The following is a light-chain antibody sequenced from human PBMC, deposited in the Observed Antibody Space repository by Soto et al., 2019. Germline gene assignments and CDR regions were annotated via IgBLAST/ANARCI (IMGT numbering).Light chain of an antibody. V-gene: IGKV3-15*01. CDR3: QQYGDWPLT. CDR1: QSVGNN. Sequence: EIVLTQSPATLSVSPGERATLSCRASQSVGNNFAWYQQKPGQAPRLLIFGTSTRATGVPARFSGSGSGTDFTLTISSLQYEDFAVYYCQQYGDWPLTFGGGAKVEIE. J-gene: IGKJ4*01. CDR2: GTS.